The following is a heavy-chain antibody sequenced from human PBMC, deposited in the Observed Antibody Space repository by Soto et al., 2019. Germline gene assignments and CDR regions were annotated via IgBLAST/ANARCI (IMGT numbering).Heavy chain of an antibody. J-gene: IGHJ4*02. CDR2: LRTYDGHT. D-gene: IGHD6-6*01. Sequence: GAPVEVSWEAPGFTFDGYAIRWPRQGPGQGLEWMGWLRTYDGHTDYAPNLQGRVTMTTDTSTNTAYMELSSLTSDDTAVYYCARDRLHRSSSITFDYWSQGALVTVSS. V-gene: IGHV1-18*01. CDR1: GFTFDGYA. CDR3: ARDRLHRSSSITFDY.